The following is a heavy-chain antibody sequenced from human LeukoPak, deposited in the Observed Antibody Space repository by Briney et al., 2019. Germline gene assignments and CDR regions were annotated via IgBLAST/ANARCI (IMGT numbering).Heavy chain of an antibody. J-gene: IGHJ4*02. CDR3: ARDPAHYYDSSGYYVNYFGY. CDR1: GGSISSYY. V-gene: IGHV4-59*01. CDR2: IYYSGST. D-gene: IGHD3-22*01. Sequence: SETLSLTCTVSGGSISSYYWSWIRQPPGKGLEWIGYIYYSGSTNYNPSLKSRVTISVDTSKNQFSLKLSSVTAADTAVYYCARDPAHYYDSSGYYVNYFGYWGQGTLVTVSS.